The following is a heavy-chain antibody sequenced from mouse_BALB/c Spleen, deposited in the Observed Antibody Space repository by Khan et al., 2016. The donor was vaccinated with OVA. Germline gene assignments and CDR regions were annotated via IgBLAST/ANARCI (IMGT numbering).Heavy chain of an antibody. V-gene: IGHV9-4*02. CDR3: ARGGAANYRDDGGAMEY. CDR2: INTHSGVP. CDR1: GYTFTTAG. Sequence: QIQLVQSGPELKKPGETVRISCKASGYTFTTAGIQWVQKMPGKGLKWIGWINTHSGVPKYAEDFKGRFAFSLEISVSTTYLQITNLQPEDTATYDSARGGAANYRDDGGAMEYWGQGTSGTVAS. J-gene: IGHJ4*01. D-gene: IGHD2-12*01.